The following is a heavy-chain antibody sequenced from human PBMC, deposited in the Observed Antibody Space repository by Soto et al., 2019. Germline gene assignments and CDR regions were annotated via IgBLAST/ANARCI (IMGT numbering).Heavy chain of an antibody. CDR3: ASGGWGSSWYEGGSRIDY. V-gene: IGHV3-13*01. J-gene: IGHJ4*02. D-gene: IGHD6-13*01. Sequence: EVQLVESGGGLVQPGGSLRLSCAASGFTFSSYDMHWVRQVTGKGLEWVSAIGAAGDTYYPDSVKGLCTSSRENAKTSLYLQMNSLRAEDTAVYYCASGGWGSSWYEGGSRIDYWGQGTLVTVSS. CDR2: IGAAGDT. CDR1: GFTFSSYD.